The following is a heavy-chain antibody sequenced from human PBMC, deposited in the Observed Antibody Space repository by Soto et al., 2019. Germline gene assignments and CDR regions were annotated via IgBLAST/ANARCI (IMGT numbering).Heavy chain of an antibody. CDR1: GGTFSSYA. Sequence: QVQLVQSGAEVKKPGSSVKVSCKASGGTFSSYAISWVRQAPGQGLEWMGGIIPISGTANYAQKFQGRVTIAADESTSTAYLVLSSLRSEDMAVYYCARSQGSSTSLEIYFYYYYGMDVWCQGTTVTVSS. V-gene: IGHV1-69*01. D-gene: IGHD2-2*01. CDR2: IIPISGTA. CDR3: ARSQGSSTSLEIYFYYYYGMDV. J-gene: IGHJ6*02.